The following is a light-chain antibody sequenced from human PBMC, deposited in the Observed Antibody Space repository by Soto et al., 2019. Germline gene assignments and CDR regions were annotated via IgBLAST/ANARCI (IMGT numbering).Light chain of an antibody. CDR1: QSVSSY. J-gene: IGKJ5*01. Sequence: VWVHSAATLSLSPGERANLSCRASQSVSSYLAWYQQKPGQAPRLLIYDASNRATGIPARFSGSGSGTDFTLTISSLEPEDFAVYYCQQRSNWRVTFGQGTRLEI. V-gene: IGKV3-11*01. CDR2: DAS. CDR3: QQRSNWRVT.